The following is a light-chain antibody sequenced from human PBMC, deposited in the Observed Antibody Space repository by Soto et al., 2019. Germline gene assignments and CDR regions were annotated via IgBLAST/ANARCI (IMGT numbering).Light chain of an antibody. CDR2: DAS. CDR3: LQDINYPWT. V-gene: IGKV1-12*01. Sequence: DIQMTQSPSSVSASVGYSVTITCRASQGISSWLAWYQQKPGKAPKVLICDASSLESGVPPRFSGSGSGTDFTLAISSLQPEDSATYYCLQDINYPWTFGQGTKVDIK. J-gene: IGKJ1*01. CDR1: QGISSW.